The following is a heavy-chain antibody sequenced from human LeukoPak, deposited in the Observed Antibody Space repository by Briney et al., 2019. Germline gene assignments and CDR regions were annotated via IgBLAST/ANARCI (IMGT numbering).Heavy chain of an antibody. D-gene: IGHD5-12*01. V-gene: IGHV4-59*11. CDR1: GGSISRHY. Sequence: TSETLSLTCTVSGGSISRHYWSWIRQPPGKGLEWIGYIYYNGNTYYHPSLSSRVTISIDTSRTQFSLTLNSVTAADTAVYYCAFYSGSYYYYTGVWGRGTTVTVSS. J-gene: IGHJ6*03. CDR3: AFYSGSYYYYTGV. CDR2: IYYNGNT.